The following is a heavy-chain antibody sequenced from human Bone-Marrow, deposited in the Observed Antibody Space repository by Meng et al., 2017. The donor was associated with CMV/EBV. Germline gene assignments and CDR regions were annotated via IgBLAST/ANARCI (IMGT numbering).Heavy chain of an antibody. CDR3: ARDQNEYYFDY. CDR2: IYHSGST. Sequence: GSLRLSCTVSGYSISSGYYWGWIRQPPGKGLEWIGSIYHSGSTYYNPSLKSRVTISVDTSKNQFSLKLSSVTAADTAVYYCARDQNEYYFDYWGRGTLVTVSS. CDR1: GYSISSGYY. J-gene: IGHJ4*02. V-gene: IGHV4-38-2*02.